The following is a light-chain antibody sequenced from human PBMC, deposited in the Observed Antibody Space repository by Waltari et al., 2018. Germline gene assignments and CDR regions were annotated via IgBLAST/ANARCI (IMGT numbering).Light chain of an antibody. Sequence: QSVLTQPPSVSGAPGQRVTISCTGSGSNIGAGYDVHWYHQVPRTAPNLLIYGSASRPLGVPDRFCGSTSGTSASLTITGLQVEDEGDYYCQSYDTSLSVVFGGGTKLTVL. V-gene: IGLV1-40*01. CDR2: GSA. J-gene: IGLJ3*02. CDR3: QSYDTSLSVV. CDR1: GSNIGAGYD.